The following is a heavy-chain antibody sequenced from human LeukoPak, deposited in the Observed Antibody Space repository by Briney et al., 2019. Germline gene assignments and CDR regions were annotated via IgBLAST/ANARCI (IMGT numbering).Heavy chain of an antibody. J-gene: IGHJ4*02. V-gene: IGHV4-28*03. D-gene: IGHD1-1*01. CDR2: IYYSGST. Sequence: SETLSLTCAVSGYSISSSNWWGWIRQPPGKGLEWIGYIYYSGSTFYNPSLKSRVTISVDSSRSHFFLQLTSATAADTAVYFCARDGPWKSDCWGRGTLVTVSS. CDR3: ARDGPWKSDC. CDR1: GYSISSSNW.